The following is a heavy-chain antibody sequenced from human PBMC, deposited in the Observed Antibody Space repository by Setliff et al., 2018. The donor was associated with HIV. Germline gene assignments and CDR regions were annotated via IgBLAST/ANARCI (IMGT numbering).Heavy chain of an antibody. CDR2: IYFNGIT. Sequence: SETLSLTCSVSGDSVSSRSYYWGWIRQSPGKGLEWIGSIYFNGITHDNPSLKSRVTTSVDTSKNQFSLKLSSVTAADTAIYYCVTVVQDDLGVALFDYWGRGTLVTVSS. CDR3: VTVVQDDLGVALFDY. CDR1: GDSVSSRSYY. D-gene: IGHD3-3*01. V-gene: IGHV4-39*01. J-gene: IGHJ4*02.